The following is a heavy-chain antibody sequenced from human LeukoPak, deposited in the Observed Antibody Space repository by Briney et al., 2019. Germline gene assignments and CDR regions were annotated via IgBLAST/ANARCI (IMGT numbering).Heavy chain of an antibody. D-gene: IGHD1-1*01. CDR2: IYHSGST. J-gene: IGHJ4*02. CDR1: GGSISSGGYS. Sequence: SETLSLTCAVSGGSISSGGYSWSWIRQPPGKGLEWIGYIYHSGSTYYNPSLKSRVTISVDRSKNQFSLKLSSVTAADTAVYYCARGYKGWNDGRYFDYWGQGTLVTVSS. V-gene: IGHV4-30-2*01. CDR3: ARGYKGWNDGRYFDY.